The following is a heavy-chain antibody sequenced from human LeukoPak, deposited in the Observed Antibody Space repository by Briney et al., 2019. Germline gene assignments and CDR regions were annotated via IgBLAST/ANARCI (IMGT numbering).Heavy chain of an antibody. CDR2: IYYSGST. J-gene: IGHJ3*02. V-gene: IGHV4-59*01. CDR1: GGPISGYY. CDR3: ARDGSFCSAGSCYQAFVI. Sequence: SETLSLTCTVCGGPISGYYGSWIRQPPGKGLEWIGYIYYSGSTNYNPSLKSRVTISVDMSKIQFSLKLSSVTAADTAVYYCARDGSFCSAGSCYQAFVIWGQGTMVTVSS. D-gene: IGHD2-15*01.